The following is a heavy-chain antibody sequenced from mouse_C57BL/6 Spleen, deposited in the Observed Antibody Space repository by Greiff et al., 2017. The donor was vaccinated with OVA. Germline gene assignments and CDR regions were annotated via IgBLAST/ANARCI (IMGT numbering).Heavy chain of an antibody. Sequence: QVQLQQPGAELVRPGSSVKLSCKASGYTFTSYWMDWVKQRPGQGLEWIGNIYPSDSETHYNQKFKDKATLTVDKSSSSAYMQLSSLTSEDSAVYYCAMGYYGSSWYFDVWGTGTTVTVSS. D-gene: IGHD1-1*01. V-gene: IGHV1-61*01. CDR2: IYPSDSET. CDR1: GYTFTSYW. CDR3: AMGYYGSSWYFDV. J-gene: IGHJ1*03.